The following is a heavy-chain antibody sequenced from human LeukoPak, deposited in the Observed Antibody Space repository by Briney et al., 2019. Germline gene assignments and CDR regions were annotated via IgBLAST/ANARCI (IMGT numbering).Heavy chain of an antibody. D-gene: IGHD3-22*01. Sequence: PGGPLRLSCAASGFTLSSYEMNWVRQAPGKGLEWVSYISSSGSTKSYADSVKGRFTISRDNAKNSVYLQMKSLRAEDTAVYYCVREGYHDSSGYLGVFDYWGQGTLVTVSS. CDR2: ISSSGSTK. CDR1: GFTLSSYE. V-gene: IGHV3-48*03. CDR3: VREGYHDSSGYLGVFDY. J-gene: IGHJ4*02.